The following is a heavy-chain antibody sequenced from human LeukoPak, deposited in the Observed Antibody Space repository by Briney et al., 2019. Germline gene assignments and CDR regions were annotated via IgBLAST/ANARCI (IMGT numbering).Heavy chain of an antibody. D-gene: IGHD3-9*01. CDR3: ARDNDLLRYFDWPLDY. J-gene: IGHJ4*02. CDR1: GFTFSSYS. CDR2: ISSSSSYI. Sequence: PGGSLRLSCAASGFTFSSYSMNWVRQAPGKGLERVSSISSSSSYIYYADSVKGRFTISRDNAKNSLYLQMNSLRAEDTAVYYCARDNDLLRYFDWPLDYWGQGTLVTVSS. V-gene: IGHV3-21*01.